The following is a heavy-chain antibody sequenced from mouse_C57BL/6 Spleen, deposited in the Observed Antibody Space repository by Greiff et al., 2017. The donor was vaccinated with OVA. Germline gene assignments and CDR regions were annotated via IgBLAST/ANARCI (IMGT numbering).Heavy chain of an antibody. D-gene: IGHD2-4*01. V-gene: IGHV5-17*01. J-gene: IGHJ2*01. CDR3: ARYDYDDLFDY. CDR2: ISSGSSTI. Sequence: EVKLMESGGGLVKPGGSLKLSCAASGFTFSDYGMHWVRQAPEKGLEWVAYISSGSSTIYYADTVKGRFTISRDNAKNTLFLQMTSLRSEDTAMYYCARYDYDDLFDYWGQGTTLTVSS. CDR1: GFTFSDYG.